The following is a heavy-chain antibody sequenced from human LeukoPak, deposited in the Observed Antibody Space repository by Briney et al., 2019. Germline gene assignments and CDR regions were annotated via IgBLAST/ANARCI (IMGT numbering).Heavy chain of an antibody. CDR3: ARDVGGSLDY. J-gene: IGHJ4*02. CDR1: GFTFGDYS. Sequence: PGRSLRLSCTASGFTFGDYSMSWVRQAPGKGLEWVANIKGDESAKHQADSVKGRFTISRDNAQNLLYLQMSSLRGEDTAVYYCARDVGGSLDYWGQGTLVTVSS. CDR2: IKGDESAK. V-gene: IGHV3-7*01. D-gene: IGHD1-26*01.